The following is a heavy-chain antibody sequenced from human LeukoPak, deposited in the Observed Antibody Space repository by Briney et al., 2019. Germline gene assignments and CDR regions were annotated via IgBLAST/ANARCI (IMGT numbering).Heavy chain of an antibody. V-gene: IGHV4-39*01. CDR2: VANPEVP. CDR3: ARLTLTGVAGRGWFDA. CDR1: ADSTSDRGWS. D-gene: IGHD3-3*01. Sequence: TRSPTSQLAADSTSDRGWSCDRALQVPWNGLECFGLRPLGENVANPEVPTYNPSLKRRGIISAEKSKNQLSLKVKSVTAADTASYYCARLTLTGVAGRGWFDAWGQGILVIVSS. J-gene: IGHJ5*02.